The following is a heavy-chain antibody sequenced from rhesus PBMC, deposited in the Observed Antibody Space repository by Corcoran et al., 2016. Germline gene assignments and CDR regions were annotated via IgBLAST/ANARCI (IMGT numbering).Heavy chain of an antibody. D-gene: IGHD6-31*01. Sequence: QVQLQESGPGLVKPSETLSLTCAVPGGSISSNYWSWLRQSPGKGLAWIGDIYGGSGSTSYNPSLKSRVTISTDTSKNQFSLKLSSVTAADTAVYYCARGIAAAGTWGQGVLVTVSS. J-gene: IGHJ4*01. CDR2: IYGGSGST. CDR1: GGSISSNY. CDR3: ARGIAAAGT. V-gene: IGHV4-147*01.